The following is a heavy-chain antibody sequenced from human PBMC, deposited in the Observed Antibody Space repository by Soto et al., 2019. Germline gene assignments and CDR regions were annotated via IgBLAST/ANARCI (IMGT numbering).Heavy chain of an antibody. J-gene: IGHJ4*02. D-gene: IGHD5-12*01. CDR1: GGSISSRSYY. CDR2: IYSSGTT. Sequence: QLQLQESGPGLVKPSETLSLTCTVAGGSISSRSYYWGWIRQPPGKGLEWIGTIYSSGTTYYNPSLKRRVTVSVDTSKNQFSLRLSSVTAADTAVYYCARRYSGYDPGDYWGQGTLVTVSS. CDR3: ARRYSGYDPGDY. V-gene: IGHV4-39*01.